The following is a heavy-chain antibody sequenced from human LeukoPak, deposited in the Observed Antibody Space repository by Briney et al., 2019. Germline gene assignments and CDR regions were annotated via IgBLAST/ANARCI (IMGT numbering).Heavy chain of an antibody. CDR2: IYSGGIT. V-gene: IGHV3-53*01. CDR3: ARSLWFESHGAFDI. CDR1: GFTFSTYS. Sequence: GGSLRLSCAASGFTFSTYSLNWVRQAPGKGLEWVSVIYSGGITYYADSVKGRFTISRNNSKNTLYLQMNSLRAEDTAVYYCARSLWFESHGAFDIWGQGTMVTVSS. J-gene: IGHJ3*02. D-gene: IGHD3-10*01.